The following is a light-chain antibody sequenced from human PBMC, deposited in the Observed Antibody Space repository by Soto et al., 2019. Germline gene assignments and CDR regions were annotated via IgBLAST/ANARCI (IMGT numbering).Light chain of an antibody. CDR2: LNSDGSH. CDR1: SGHSSDA. CDR3: QTWGTGIVI. Sequence: QPVLTQSPSASASLGASVKLTCTLSSGHSSDAIAWHQQQPEKGPRFLMNLNSDGSHTKGDGIPDRFSGSSSGAERYLTISSLQSEDEANYYCQTWGTGIVIFCGGTKLTVL. J-gene: IGLJ2*01. V-gene: IGLV4-69*01.